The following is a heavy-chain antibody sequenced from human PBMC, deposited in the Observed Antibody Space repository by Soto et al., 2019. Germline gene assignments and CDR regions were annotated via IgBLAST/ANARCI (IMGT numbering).Heavy chain of an antibody. J-gene: IGHJ3*02. CDR3: AREGDSGSYYHAFDI. CDR1: GGSISSYY. Sequence: SETLSLTCTVSGGSISSYYWSWIRQPPGKGLEWIGYIYYSGSTNYNPSLKSRVTISVDTSKNQFSLKLSSVTAADTAVYYCAREGDSGSYYHAFDIWGQGTMVTVS. V-gene: IGHV4-59*01. CDR2: IYYSGST. D-gene: IGHD1-26*01.